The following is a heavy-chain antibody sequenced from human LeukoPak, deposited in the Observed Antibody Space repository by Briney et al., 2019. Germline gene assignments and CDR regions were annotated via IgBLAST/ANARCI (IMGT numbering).Heavy chain of an antibody. CDR1: GFSFSSYG. Sequence: GGSLRLSCAASGFSFSSYGMHWVRQAPGKGLEGVAVISYDGSNKYYADSVKGRFTISRDNSKNTLYLQMNSLRAEDTAVYYCAKDHCSSTSCFISWGHYYYMDVWGKGTTVTVSS. J-gene: IGHJ6*03. D-gene: IGHD2-2*01. V-gene: IGHV3-30*18. CDR2: ISYDGSNK. CDR3: AKDHCSSTSCFISWGHYYYMDV.